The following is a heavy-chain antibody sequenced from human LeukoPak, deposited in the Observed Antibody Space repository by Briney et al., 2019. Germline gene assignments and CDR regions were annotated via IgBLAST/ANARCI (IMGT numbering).Heavy chain of an antibody. Sequence: SVKVSCKASGGTLSGYAISWVRQAPGQGLEWMGRIIPILGIANYAQNFQGRVTITADKSTSTAYMELSSLRSEDTAVYYCARDPPYCSGGSCYGTLYYYYYGMDVWGQGTTVTVSS. CDR2: IIPILGIA. D-gene: IGHD2-15*01. CDR3: ARDPPYCSGGSCYGTLYYYYYGMDV. J-gene: IGHJ6*02. CDR1: GGTLSGYA. V-gene: IGHV1-69*04.